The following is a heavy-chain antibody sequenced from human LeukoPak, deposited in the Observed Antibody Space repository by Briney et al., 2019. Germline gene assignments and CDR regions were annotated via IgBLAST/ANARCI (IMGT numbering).Heavy chain of an antibody. J-gene: IGHJ3*02. D-gene: IGHD3-22*01. V-gene: IGHV1-69*05. CDR2: INPIFGTA. CDR3: ASYDSFGAFDI. Sequence: GSSVKVSCKASGGTFSSYAISWVRQAPGQGLEWMGRINPIFGTANYAQKFQGRVTITTDESTSTAYMELSSLRSEDTAVYYCASYDSFGAFDIWGQGTMVTVSS. CDR1: GGTFSSYA.